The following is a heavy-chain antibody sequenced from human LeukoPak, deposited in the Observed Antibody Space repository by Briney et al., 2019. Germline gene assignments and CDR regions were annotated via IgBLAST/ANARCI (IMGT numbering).Heavy chain of an antibody. D-gene: IGHD4-11*01. CDR1: GFTFSSYA. Sequence: PGGSLRLSCAASGFTFSSYAINWVRQAPGKGLEWVSSISASGDGSYYALSVKGRFTISRDNSKNTLFLQMNGLRAEDTAIYYCAKATDDYSRRGIDYWGQGTLVTVSS. CDR2: ISASGDGS. J-gene: IGHJ4*02. V-gene: IGHV3-23*01. CDR3: AKATDDYSRRGIDY.